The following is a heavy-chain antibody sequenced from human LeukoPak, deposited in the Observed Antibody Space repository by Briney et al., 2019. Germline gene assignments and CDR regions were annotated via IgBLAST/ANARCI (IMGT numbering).Heavy chain of an antibody. D-gene: IGHD3-10*01. V-gene: IGHV1-2*02. CDR2: INPNSGGT. Sequence: ASVKVSCKASGYTFTSYGISWVRQAPGQGLEWMGWINPNSGGTNYAQKFQGRVTMTRDTSISTAYMDLSSLRSDDTAVYYCASDGSVSALYYFDFWGQGTLVTVSS. CDR1: GYTFTSYG. J-gene: IGHJ4*02. CDR3: ASDGSVSALYYFDF.